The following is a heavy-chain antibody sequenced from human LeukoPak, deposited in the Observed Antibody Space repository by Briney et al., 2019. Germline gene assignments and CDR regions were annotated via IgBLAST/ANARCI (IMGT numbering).Heavy chain of an antibody. J-gene: IGHJ4*02. D-gene: IGHD3-22*01. CDR1: GYTFTGYY. V-gene: IGHV1-2*02. CDR3: ARDPPHRYYDSSGSTSY. Sequence: ASVKVSCKASGYTFTGYYMHWVRQAPGQGLEWMGWINPNSGGTNYAQKFQGRVTMTRDTSISAAYMELSRLRSDDTAVYYCARDPPHRYYDSSGSTSYWGQGTLVTVSS. CDR2: INPNSGGT.